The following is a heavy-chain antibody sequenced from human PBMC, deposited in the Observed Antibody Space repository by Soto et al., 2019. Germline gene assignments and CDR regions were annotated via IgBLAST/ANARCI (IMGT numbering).Heavy chain of an antibody. V-gene: IGHV1-18*01. D-gene: IGHD2-15*01. Sequence: QVQLVQSGAEVKKPGASVKVSCKASGYTFTNFGISWVRQAPGQGLQWMGWISAYNGNTNYAQNFKGRGTLNPDTSTRAAYLELRSLRSDGRAGYYWGRGWSAIDVWGQGTLVTVSS. CDR1: GYTFTNFG. J-gene: IGHJ4*02. CDR3: GRGWSAIDV. CDR2: ISAYNGNT.